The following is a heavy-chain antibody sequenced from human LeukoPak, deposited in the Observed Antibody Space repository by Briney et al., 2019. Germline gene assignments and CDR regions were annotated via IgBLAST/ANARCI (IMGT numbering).Heavy chain of an antibody. Sequence: GGSLRLPCAASGFTFNNFWMHWVRQTPGKGLEWVANIKQDGSEKYYVDSVKGRFTISRDNAKNSLYLQMNSLRAEDTAVYYCASLDGYCSSTSCATDAFDIWGQGTMVTVSS. D-gene: IGHD2-2*01. V-gene: IGHV3-7*01. CDR2: IKQDGSEK. CDR3: ASLDGYCSSTSCATDAFDI. CDR1: GFTFNNFW. J-gene: IGHJ3*02.